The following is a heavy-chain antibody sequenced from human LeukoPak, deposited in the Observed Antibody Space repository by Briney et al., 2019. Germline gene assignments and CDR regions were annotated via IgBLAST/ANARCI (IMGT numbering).Heavy chain of an antibody. CDR2: IWYDGSNK. CDR3: ARDRIDGSGSYYNPSFFY. CDR1: GFTFSSYG. Sequence: GGSLRLSCAASGFTFSSYGMHWVRHAPGKGLEWVAVIWYDGSNKYYADSVKGRFTISRDNSKNTLYLQMNSLRAEDTAVYYCARDRIDGSGSYYNPSFFYWGQGTLVTVSS. V-gene: IGHV3-33*01. J-gene: IGHJ4*02. D-gene: IGHD3-10*01.